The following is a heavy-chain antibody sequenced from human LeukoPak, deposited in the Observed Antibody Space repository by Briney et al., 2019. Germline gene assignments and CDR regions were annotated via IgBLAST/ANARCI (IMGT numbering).Heavy chain of an antibody. CDR2: ISHDGGAK. CDR1: GFSIGNYG. Sequence: PGGSLRLSCGGSGFSIGNYGMHWIRQAPDKGLEWVAMISHDGGAKYYGDSVKGRLTISRDNSDNTLYLQMNSLRVGDTAVYYCARDWGSGGWYTWFAPGGQGILVTVSS. V-gene: IGHV3-30*03. J-gene: IGHJ5*02. CDR3: ARDWGSGGWYTWFAP. D-gene: IGHD3-16*01.